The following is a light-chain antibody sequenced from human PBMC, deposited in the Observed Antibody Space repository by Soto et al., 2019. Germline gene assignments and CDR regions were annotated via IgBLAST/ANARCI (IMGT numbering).Light chain of an antibody. CDR1: QRVDRW. J-gene: IGKJ1*01. CDR2: DAS. CDR3: QQYKDYTYT. V-gene: IGKV1-5*01. Sequence: DIQMTQSPATLSASVGDRVTITCPASQRVDRWLAWYQQKPGQAPKLLISDASTLESGVPSRFSGSGSVTEFTLTITSLQPDDFATYYCQQYKDYTYTFGQGTKVDIK.